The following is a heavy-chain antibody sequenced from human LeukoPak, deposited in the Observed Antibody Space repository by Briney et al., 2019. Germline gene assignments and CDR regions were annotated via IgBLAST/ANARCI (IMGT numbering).Heavy chain of an antibody. CDR2: ISGDGTKA. CDR1: GFTFSDYW. D-gene: IGHD6-19*01. J-gene: IGHJ4*02. CDR3: ARDEYSSGWFDY. Sequence: GGSLRLSCAASGFTFSDYWMHWVRQVPGEGLVWVSRISGDGTKAAYAGSVKGRFTISRDNARNTLYLQMNSLRADDASVYYCARDEYSSGWFDYWGQGTLVTVSS. V-gene: IGHV3-74*01.